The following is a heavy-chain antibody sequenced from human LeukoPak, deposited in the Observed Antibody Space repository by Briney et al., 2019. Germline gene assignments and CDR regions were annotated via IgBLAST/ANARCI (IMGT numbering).Heavy chain of an antibody. CDR1: GGSFSGYY. Sequence: SETLSLTCAVYGGSFSGYYWSWIRQPPGKGLEWIGEVNHSGSTNYNPSLKSRVTISVDTSKNQFSLKLSSVTAADTAVYYCARARRGQYIAAAGRFDYWGQGTLVTVSS. D-gene: IGHD6-13*01. CDR3: ARARRGQYIAAAGRFDY. J-gene: IGHJ4*02. V-gene: IGHV4-34*01. CDR2: VNHSGST.